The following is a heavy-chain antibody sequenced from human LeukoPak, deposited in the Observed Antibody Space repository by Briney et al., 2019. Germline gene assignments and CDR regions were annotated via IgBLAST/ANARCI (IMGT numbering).Heavy chain of an antibody. Sequence: SETLSLTCTVPGGSISSYYWSWIRQPPGKGLEWIGYIYDTGSTNYNPSLKSRVTISLDTSKNQFSLKLSSVTAADTAVYYCARGRSNYYGMDVWGQGTTVTVSS. V-gene: IGHV4-59*01. CDR3: ARGRSNYYGMDV. CDR2: IYDTGST. J-gene: IGHJ6*02. D-gene: IGHD1-26*01. CDR1: GGSISSYY.